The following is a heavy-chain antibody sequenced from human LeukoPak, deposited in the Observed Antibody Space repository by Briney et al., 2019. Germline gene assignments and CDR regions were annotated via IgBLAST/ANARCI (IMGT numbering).Heavy chain of an antibody. CDR3: SRCDYGAYGYDAFDI. CDR1: GYTFRNYW. V-gene: IGHV3-74*01. J-gene: IGHJ3*02. D-gene: IGHD4-17*01. CDR2: INSDGSST. Sequence: GGSLRLSCAASGYTFRNYWMHWVRQAPGKGLVWVSRINSDGSSTSYADSVKGRFTISRDNAKNTLYLQMNSLRAEDTAMYYCSRCDYGAYGYDAFDIWGQGTMVTVSS.